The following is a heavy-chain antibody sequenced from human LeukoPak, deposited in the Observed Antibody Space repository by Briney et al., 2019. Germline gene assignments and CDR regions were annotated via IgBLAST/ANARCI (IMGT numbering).Heavy chain of an antibody. D-gene: IGHD2-15*01. V-gene: IGHV3-23*01. J-gene: IGHJ4*02. Sequence: PGGSLRPSCTASDFTFGNYAMTWVRQAPGKGLEWVSTNSSTGGATYYADSVKGRFTIFRDNSKNTLYLQMNSLRAEDTAVYHCANGWSPDYWGRGTLVTVSS. CDR2: NSSTGGAT. CDR1: DFTFGNYA. CDR3: ANGWSPDY.